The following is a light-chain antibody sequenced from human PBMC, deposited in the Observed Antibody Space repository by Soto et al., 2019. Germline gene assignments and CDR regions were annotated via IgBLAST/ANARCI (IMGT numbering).Light chain of an antibody. J-gene: IGKJ1*01. Sequence: EIVMTQSPATLSVSPGERATLSCRASQSVSSNLAWYQQKPGQAPRLLIYGASTRATGIPARFSGSGSGTEFPRTISSLQSEDFAVYYCQQYNNWGTFGQGTKVEIK. CDR1: QSVSSN. CDR3: QQYNNWGT. V-gene: IGKV3-15*01. CDR2: GAS.